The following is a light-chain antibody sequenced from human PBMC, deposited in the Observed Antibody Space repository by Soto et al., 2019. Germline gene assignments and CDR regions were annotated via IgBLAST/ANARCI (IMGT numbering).Light chain of an antibody. CDR3: ATWDSNLSAAL. CDR1: SSNIGSNS. V-gene: IGLV1-51*01. Sequence: QSALTQPPSMSAAPGQKVSMPCSGCSSNIGSNSVSWYQQVPGTAPKLLIYDDTKRPSEIPDRFSGSKSGTSVTLDITGLQTGDEADYYCATWDSNLSAALFGGGTQLTVL. J-gene: IGLJ7*01. CDR2: DDT.